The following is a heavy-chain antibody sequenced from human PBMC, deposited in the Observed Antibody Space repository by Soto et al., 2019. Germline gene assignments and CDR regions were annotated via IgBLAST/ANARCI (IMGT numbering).Heavy chain of an antibody. CDR1: GGSVNSGNYY. Sequence: QVQLQESGPGLVKPSETLSLTCTVSGGSVNSGNYYWAWILQPPWKGLEWIGFVYYSGSTKYNTSIKCRVPMSLDTSMNRFSLRLNAVTAADTAVYYCCGDYTAYWYIDLWGRGTLVTVS. D-gene: IGHD4-17*01. CDR2: VYYSGST. J-gene: IGHJ2*01. V-gene: IGHV4-61*01. CDR3: CGDYTAYWYIDL.